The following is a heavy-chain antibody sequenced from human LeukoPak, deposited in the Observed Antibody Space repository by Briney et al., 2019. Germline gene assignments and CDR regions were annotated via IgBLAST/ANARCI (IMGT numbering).Heavy chain of an antibody. Sequence: GGSLRLSCAASGFTFTSYTMNWVRQAPAKGLEWVSSISSSGNYIYYADSVKGRFTISRDNARNSLYLQMNSLRAEDTAVYYCARGGRGTIIMIVVAALDYWGQGTLVTVSS. V-gene: IGHV3-21*01. CDR2: ISSSGNYI. J-gene: IGHJ4*02. D-gene: IGHD3-22*01. CDR3: ARGGRGTIIMIVVAALDY. CDR1: GFTFTSYT.